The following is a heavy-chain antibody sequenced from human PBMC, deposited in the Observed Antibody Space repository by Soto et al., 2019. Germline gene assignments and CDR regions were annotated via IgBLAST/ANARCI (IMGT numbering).Heavy chain of an antibody. V-gene: IGHV3-7*05. CDR1: RFTFSNYW. CDR2: IKQDETEK. CDR3: ARVRTENYYGMDV. Sequence: LVESGGGLVQPGGSLRLSCVASRFTFSNYWMSWVRQAPGKGLEWVANIKQDETEKYYVDSVKGRFGISRDNAKKSLYLQMNSLRAEDTAVYYCARVRTENYYGMDVWGQGTTVTVSS. J-gene: IGHJ6*02.